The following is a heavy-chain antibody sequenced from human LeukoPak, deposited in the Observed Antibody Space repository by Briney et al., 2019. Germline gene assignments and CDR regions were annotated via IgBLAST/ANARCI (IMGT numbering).Heavy chain of an antibody. Sequence: SETLSLTCTVSGGSISSYYWGWIRQPPGEGLEWIGSIYYSGSTYYNPSLKSRVTISVDTSKNQFSLKLSSVTAADTAVYYCARAVRGAKFPWGQGTLVTVSS. CDR2: IYYSGST. D-gene: IGHD3-10*01. CDR1: GGSISSYY. J-gene: IGHJ5*02. CDR3: ARAVRGAKFP. V-gene: IGHV4-39*01.